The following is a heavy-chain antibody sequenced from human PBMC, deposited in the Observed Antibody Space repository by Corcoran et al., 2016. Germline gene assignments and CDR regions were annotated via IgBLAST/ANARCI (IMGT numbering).Heavy chain of an antibody. J-gene: IGHJ4*02. Sequence: EVQLVESGGGLVQPGGSLTVYCAASGFTFSSYWMSWVRQAPGKGLEWVARINQDGSEKDYVDSVKGRFTVSRDNAKNSLYLQMSSLRSEDTAVYYCAREGSGWQLAFDYWGQGTLVTVSS. D-gene: IGHD6-6*01. CDR2: INQDGSEK. V-gene: IGHV3-7*01. CDR1: GFTFSSYW. CDR3: AREGSGWQLAFDY.